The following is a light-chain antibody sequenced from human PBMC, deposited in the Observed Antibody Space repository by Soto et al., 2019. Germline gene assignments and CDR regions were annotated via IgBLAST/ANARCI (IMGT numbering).Light chain of an antibody. Sequence: QSVLTQPPSVSGAPGQGVTISCTGSSSNIGAGYDVHWYQQLPGAAPKLLIFGNDNRPSGVPDRFSGSRSGTSASLAITGLQAEDEADYYCQSYDRSLSGSVFGAGTMLTVL. V-gene: IGLV1-40*01. CDR3: QSYDRSLSGSV. CDR2: GND. CDR1: SSNIGAGYD. J-gene: IGLJ1*01.